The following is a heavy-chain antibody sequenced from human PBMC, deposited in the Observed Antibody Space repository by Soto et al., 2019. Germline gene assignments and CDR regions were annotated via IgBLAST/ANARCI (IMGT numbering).Heavy chain of an antibody. Sequence: SETLSLTCAVYGGSFSGYYWSWIRQPPGKGLEWIGEINHSGSTNYNPSLKSRVTISVDTSKNQFSLKLSSVTAADTAVYYCARNEAVAARRGRVDYWGQGTLVTVSS. CDR2: INHSGST. CDR1: GGSFSGYY. J-gene: IGHJ4*02. CDR3: ARNEAVAARRGRVDY. D-gene: IGHD6-6*01. V-gene: IGHV4-34*01.